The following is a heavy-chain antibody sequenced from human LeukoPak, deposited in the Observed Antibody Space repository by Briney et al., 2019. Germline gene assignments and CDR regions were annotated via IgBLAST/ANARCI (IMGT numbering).Heavy chain of an antibody. CDR3: ARDTSGGYFFDY. CDR2: LSWDGNIK. Sequence: GRSLRLSCAASGFTFSIHAMHWVRQAPGKGLEWVSFLSWDGNIKYYTDSVKGRFTSSRDNSRNTLYLQMNSLGPQDTAVYYCARDTSGGYFFDYWGQGTPVTVSS. V-gene: IGHV3-30-3*01. D-gene: IGHD1-26*01. CDR1: GFTFSIHA. J-gene: IGHJ4*02.